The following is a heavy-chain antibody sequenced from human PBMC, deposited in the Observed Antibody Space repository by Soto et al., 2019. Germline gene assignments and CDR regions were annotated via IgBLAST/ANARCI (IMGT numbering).Heavy chain of an antibody. J-gene: IGHJ1*01. V-gene: IGHV3-30*18. Sequence: QVQLVESGGGVVQPGRSLRLSCAASGFTFSSYSMHWVRQAPGKGLEWVAVISYDGSNKYYADSVKGRFTISRDDSKNTLYLQMNSLRAEDTAVYYCAKDVGGGVLQHWGQGTLVTVSS. CDR3: AKDVGGGVLQH. D-gene: IGHD3-16*01. CDR2: ISYDGSNK. CDR1: GFTFSSYS.